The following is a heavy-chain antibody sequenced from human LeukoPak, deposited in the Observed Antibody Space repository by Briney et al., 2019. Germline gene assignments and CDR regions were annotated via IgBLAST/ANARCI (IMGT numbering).Heavy chain of an antibody. CDR3: ARDPYSSTWSYGMDV. J-gene: IGHJ6*02. CDR1: GFTFSSSW. CDR2: IKEDGSEE. D-gene: IGHD6-6*01. Sequence: AGGSLRLSCAASGFTFSSSWMSWVRQAPGKGLEWVANIKEDGSEEVYVDSVKGRFTISRDNAKNSLFLQLNTLRAEDTAVYYCARDPYSSTWSYGMDVWGQGTTVTVSS. V-gene: IGHV3-7*05.